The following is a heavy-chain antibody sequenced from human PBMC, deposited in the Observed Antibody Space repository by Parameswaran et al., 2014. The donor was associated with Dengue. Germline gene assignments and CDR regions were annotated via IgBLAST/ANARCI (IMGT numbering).Heavy chain of an antibody. CDR2: IYSGDYSGGST. CDR3: ARDYYDSSGYYLPLAY. Sequence: GSLRLSCAASGFTVSSNYMSWVRQAPGKGLEWVSLIYSGDYSGGSTYYADSVTGRFTISRDNSKNALYLQMNSLRAEDTAVYYCARDYYDSSGYYLPLAYWGQGTLVTVSS. J-gene: IGHJ4*02. V-gene: IGHV3-66*01. D-gene: IGHD3-22*01. CDR1: GFTVSSNY.